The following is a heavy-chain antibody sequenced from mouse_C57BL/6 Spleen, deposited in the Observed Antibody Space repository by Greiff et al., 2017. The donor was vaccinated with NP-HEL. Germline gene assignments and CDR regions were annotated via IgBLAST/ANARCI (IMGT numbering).Heavy chain of an antibody. CDR3: TGEGFYCKEVS. V-gene: IGHV14-4*01. CDR1: GFNIKDDY. D-gene: IGHD2-10*02. Sequence: EVQLQQSGAELVRPGASVKLSCTASGFNIKDDYMHWVKQRPEQGLEWIGWIDPEDGDTKYAPKFQGKATITADTSSNTAYLQLSSQTSEDADVYYCTGEGFYCKEVSWGQGTTLTVSS. CDR2: IDPEDGDT. J-gene: IGHJ2*01.